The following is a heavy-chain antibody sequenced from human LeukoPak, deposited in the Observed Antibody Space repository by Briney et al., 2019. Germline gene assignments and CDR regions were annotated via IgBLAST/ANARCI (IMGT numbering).Heavy chain of an antibody. V-gene: IGHV4-30-4*01. CDR3: ARVKYYYESSGTPDAFDI. J-gene: IGHJ3*02. CDR2: IYYSGST. Sequence: SQTLSLTCTVSGGSISSGDYYWSWIRQPPGKGLEWIGYIYYSGSTYYNPSLKSRVTISVDTSKNQFSLELSSVTAADTAVYYCARVKYYYESSGTPDAFDIWGQGTMVTVSS. CDR1: GGSISSGDYY. D-gene: IGHD3-22*01.